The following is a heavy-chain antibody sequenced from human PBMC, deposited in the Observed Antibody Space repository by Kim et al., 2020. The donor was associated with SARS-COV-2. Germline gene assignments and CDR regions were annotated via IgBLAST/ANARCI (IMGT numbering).Heavy chain of an antibody. Sequence: SETLSLTCAVYGGSFSGYYWSWIRQPPGKGLEWIGEINHSGSTNYNPSLKSRVTISVDTSKNQFSLKLSSVTAADTAVYYCGRVPLYDFWSGYYEGSWFDPWGQGTLVTVSS. CDR3: GRVPLYDFWSGYYEGSWFDP. J-gene: IGHJ5*02. CDR1: GGSFSGYY. CDR2: INHSGST. D-gene: IGHD3-3*01. V-gene: IGHV4-34*01.